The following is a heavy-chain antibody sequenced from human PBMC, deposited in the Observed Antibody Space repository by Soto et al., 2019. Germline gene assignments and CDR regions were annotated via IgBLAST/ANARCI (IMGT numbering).Heavy chain of an antibody. CDR3: ATRLRAVDV. J-gene: IGHJ3*01. Sequence: SETLSLTCAVSGYSISLGYYWGWIRQPPGKGLEWIGSIYHSGNTYYNPSLKSRVSISLDTSKNHFSLELTSVTAADTAVYYCATRLRAVDVWGQGTMVTVS. V-gene: IGHV4-38-2*01. D-gene: IGHD4-17*01. CDR1: GYSISLGYY. CDR2: IYHSGNT.